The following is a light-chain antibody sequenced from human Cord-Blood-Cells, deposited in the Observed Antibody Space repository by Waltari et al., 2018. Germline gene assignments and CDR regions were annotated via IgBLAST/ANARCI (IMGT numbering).Light chain of an antibody. Sequence: IVMPYSPLSLPAAPGGPASISCRPSQSLLHSNGYNYLDWYLQKPGQSPQLLIYLGSNRASGVPDRFSGSGSGTDFTLKISRVEAEDVGVYYCMQALQTPRTFGQGTKLEIK. CDR2: LGS. CDR3: MQALQTPRT. V-gene: IGKV2-28*01. CDR1: QSLLHSNGYNY. J-gene: IGKJ2*01.